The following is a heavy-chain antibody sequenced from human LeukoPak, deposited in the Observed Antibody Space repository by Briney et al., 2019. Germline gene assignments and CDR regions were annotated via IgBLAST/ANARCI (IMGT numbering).Heavy chain of an antibody. D-gene: IGHD2-15*01. Sequence: PSETLSLTCAVYGGSFSGYYWSWIRQPPGKGLEWIGEINHSGSTNYNPSPKSRVTISVDTSKNQFSLKLSSVTAADTAVYYCARGWGYCSGGSCRGFDYWGQGTLVTVSS. V-gene: IGHV4-34*01. J-gene: IGHJ4*02. CDR2: INHSGST. CDR1: GGSFSGYY. CDR3: ARGWGYCSGGSCRGFDY.